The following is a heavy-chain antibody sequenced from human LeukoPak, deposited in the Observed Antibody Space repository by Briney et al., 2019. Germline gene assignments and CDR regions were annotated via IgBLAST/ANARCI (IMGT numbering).Heavy chain of an antibody. CDR3: AREGVGATANFDY. CDR2: ISSSSSYI. CDR1: GFTFSTYA. Sequence: GGSLRLSCAASGFTFSTYAMIWVRQAPGKGLEWVSSISSSSSYIYYADSVKGRFTISRDNAKNSLYLQMNSLRAEDTAVYYCAREGVGATANFDYWGQGTLVTVSS. D-gene: IGHD1-26*01. V-gene: IGHV3-21*01. J-gene: IGHJ4*02.